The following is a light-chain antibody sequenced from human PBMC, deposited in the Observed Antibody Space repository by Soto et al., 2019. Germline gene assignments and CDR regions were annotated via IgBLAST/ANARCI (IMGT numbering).Light chain of an antibody. CDR2: AAS. Sequence: DIQMTQSPSSLFTSVGDRGTITCRASQGISNFLAWYQQKPGKVPKLLISAASTLQSGVPSRFSGSGSGTDFTLTITSLQPEDVATYYCQKYSSVITFGQGTRLEIK. CDR1: QGISNF. V-gene: IGKV1-27*01. CDR3: QKYSSVIT. J-gene: IGKJ5*01.